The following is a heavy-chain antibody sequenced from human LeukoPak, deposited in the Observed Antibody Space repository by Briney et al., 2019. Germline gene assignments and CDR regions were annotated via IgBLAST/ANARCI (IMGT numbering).Heavy chain of an antibody. D-gene: IGHD6-19*01. CDR1: GFAFSSYA. J-gene: IGHJ4*02. CDR2: ISTSSRYI. V-gene: IGHV3-21*06. CDR3: AREGPYLGAAVAGTAALDS. Sequence: GGSLRLSCAASGFAFSSYAMNWVRQAPGKGLEWVSSISTSSRYIYYADSVKGRFIISRDNAKNSLYLQMNSLRAEDTAVYFCAREGPYLGAAVAGTAALDSWGQGTLVTVSS.